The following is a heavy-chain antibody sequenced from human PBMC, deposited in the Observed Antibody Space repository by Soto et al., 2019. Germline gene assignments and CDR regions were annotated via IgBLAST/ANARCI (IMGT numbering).Heavy chain of an antibody. V-gene: IGHV3-64D*06. J-gene: IGHJ4*02. CDR2: ISSNGGST. CDR1: GFTFSSYA. CDR3: VGGSPVVVPAAPFDY. D-gene: IGHD2-2*01. Sequence: RGSLLLSCSASGFTFSSYAMHWVRQAPGKGLEYVSAISSNGGSTYYADSVKGRFTISRDNSKNTLYLQMSSLRAEDTAVYYCVGGSPVVVPAAPFDYLGQGTMVTVSS.